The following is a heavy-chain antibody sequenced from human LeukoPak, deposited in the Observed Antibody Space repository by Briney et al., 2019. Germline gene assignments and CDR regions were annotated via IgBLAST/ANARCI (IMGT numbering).Heavy chain of an antibody. D-gene: IGHD5-12*01. CDR2: MNPNSGNR. Sequence: ASVKVSCKASGYSFNSYDINWVRQATGQGLEWVGWMNPNSGNRGYAQRFVGRVTMSTNTSINTVYMELNSLRAEDTALYYCARVRTSGYPYADYWGQGTLVTVSS. J-gene: IGHJ4*02. CDR1: GYSFNSYD. CDR3: ARVRTSGYPYADY. V-gene: IGHV1-8*01.